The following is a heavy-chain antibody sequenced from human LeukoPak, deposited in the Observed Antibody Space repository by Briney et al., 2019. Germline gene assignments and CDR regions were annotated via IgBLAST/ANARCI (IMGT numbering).Heavy chain of an antibody. J-gene: IGHJ3*02. V-gene: IGHV3-21*01. CDR1: GFTFSSYS. CDR2: ISSSSSYI. D-gene: IGHD3-3*01. Sequence: PGGSLRLSCAASGFTFSSYSMNWVRQAPGKGLEWVSSISSSSSYIYYADSVKGRFTISRDNAKNSLYLQMNSLRAEDTAVYYCARDLRGTDFWSGYYRDAFDIWGQGTMVTVSS. CDR3: ARDLRGTDFWSGYYRDAFDI.